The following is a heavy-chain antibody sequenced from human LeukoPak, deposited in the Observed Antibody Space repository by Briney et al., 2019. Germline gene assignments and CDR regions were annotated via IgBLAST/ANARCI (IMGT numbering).Heavy chain of an antibody. CDR1: GFTFSDYY. J-gene: IGHJ6*03. D-gene: IGHD6-13*01. CDR2: ISSSGSTI. Sequence: GGSLRLSCAASGFTFSDYYMSWIRQAPGKGLEWVSYISSSGSTIYYADSVKGRFTISRDNAKNSLYLQMNSLRAEDTAVYHCAGSSWWYYYYYMDVWGKGTTVTVSS. CDR3: AGSSWWYYYYYMDV. V-gene: IGHV3-11*04.